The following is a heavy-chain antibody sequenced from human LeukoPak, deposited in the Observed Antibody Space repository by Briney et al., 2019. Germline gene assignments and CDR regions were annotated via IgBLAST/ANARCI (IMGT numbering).Heavy chain of an antibody. D-gene: IGHD4-23*01. CDR2: ISYDGTNE. CDR1: GFTFSRHS. Sequence: PGGSLRLSCAASGFTFSRHSMHWVRQAPGKGLEWVALISYDGTNEFYPDSVKGRFTISRDNSKNTLYLQVSSLRVEDTALYYCAKALGYGGNSVYFDYWGQGTLVTVSS. V-gene: IGHV3-30*18. J-gene: IGHJ4*02. CDR3: AKALGYGGNSVYFDY.